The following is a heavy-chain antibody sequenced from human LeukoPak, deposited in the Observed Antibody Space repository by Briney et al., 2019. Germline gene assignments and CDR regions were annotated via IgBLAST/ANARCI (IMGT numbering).Heavy chain of an antibody. CDR3: AGTNTYYYDSSGYYGLRLGAFDI. Sequence: ASETLSLTCTVSGGSISSYYWSWIRQPAGKGLEWIGRIYTSGSTNCNPSLKSRVTMSVDTYKNQFSLKLSSVTAADTAVYYCAGTNTYYYDSSGYYGLRLGAFDIWGQGTMVTVSS. CDR1: GGSISSYY. J-gene: IGHJ3*02. CDR2: IYTSGST. V-gene: IGHV4-4*07. D-gene: IGHD3-22*01.